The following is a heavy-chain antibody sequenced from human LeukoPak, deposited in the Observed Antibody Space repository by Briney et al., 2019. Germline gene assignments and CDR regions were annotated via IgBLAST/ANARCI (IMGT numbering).Heavy chain of an antibody. J-gene: IGHJ6*02. CDR1: GFTVSTNY. CDR2: IYSGGST. V-gene: IGHV3-66*01. D-gene: IGHD4-11*01. CDR3: ARRPYSKYDFYYGMDV. Sequence: GESLRLSCAASGFTVSTNYMNWVRQAPGKGLEWVSMIYSGGSTSYADSVKGRFTISTDNSKNTLYLQMNSLRAEDMAVYYCARRPYSKYDFYYGMDVWGQGTTVTVSS.